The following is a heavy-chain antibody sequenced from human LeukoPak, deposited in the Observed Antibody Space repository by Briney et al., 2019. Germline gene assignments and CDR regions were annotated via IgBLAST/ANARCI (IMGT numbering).Heavy chain of an antibody. V-gene: IGHV4-59*12. D-gene: IGHD6-13*01. J-gene: IGHJ5*02. CDR1: GGSISSYY. Sequence: PSETLSLTCTVSGGSISSYYWSWIRQPPGKGLEWIGYIYYSGSTNYNPSLKSRVTISVDTSKNQFSLKLSSVTAADTAVYYCARDRYSSSWSTFDPWGQGTLVTVSS. CDR3: ARDRYSSSWSTFDP. CDR2: IYYSGST.